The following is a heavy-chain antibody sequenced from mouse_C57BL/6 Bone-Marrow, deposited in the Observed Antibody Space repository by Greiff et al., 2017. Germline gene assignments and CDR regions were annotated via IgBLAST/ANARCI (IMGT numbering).Heavy chain of an antibody. CDR3: ARSGPLRRSFDY. J-gene: IGHJ2*01. CDR2: IYPTSGRT. Sequence: QVQLQQPGAELVKPGASVKMSCKASGYTFTSYWITWVKQRPGQGLEWIGDIYPTSGRTNYNEKFKSKAILTVDTSSNTAYMQLSSLTSEDSAVFYVARSGPLRRSFDYWGQGTTLTVSS. V-gene: IGHV1-55*01. D-gene: IGHD3-1*01. CDR1: GYTFTSYW.